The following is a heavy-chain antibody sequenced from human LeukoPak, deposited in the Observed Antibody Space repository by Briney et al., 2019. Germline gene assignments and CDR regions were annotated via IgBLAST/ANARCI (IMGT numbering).Heavy chain of an antibody. J-gene: IGHJ4*02. CDR2: ISDDGSGT. V-gene: IGHV3-23*01. Sequence: GGSLRLSCAASGFTFSSYWMSWVRQAPGKGLEWVSAISDDGSGTYYADSVEGRFTISRDNSRNTVFLQMNSLRAEDTAVYYCARHERTMRFLEYWGQGTLVTVSS. CDR1: GFTFSSYW. D-gene: IGHD3-22*01. CDR3: ARHERTMRFLEY.